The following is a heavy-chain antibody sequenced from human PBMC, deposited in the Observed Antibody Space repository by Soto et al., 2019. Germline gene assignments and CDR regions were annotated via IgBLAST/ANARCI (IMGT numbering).Heavy chain of an antibody. CDR2: TYFRSKWYN. J-gene: IGHJ5*02. CDR1: GDSVSSNTAS. D-gene: IGHD5-12*01. V-gene: IGHV6-1*01. Sequence: QTLSLTRAISGDSVSSNTASWNWIRQSPSRGLEWLGRTYFRSKWYNDYAVSVKSRIIINPDTSNNQFSLQLNSVTPEDTAVYFCAKGDNLGPKTGYAFDPWGQGIMVTVSS. CDR3: AKGDNLGPKTGYAFDP.